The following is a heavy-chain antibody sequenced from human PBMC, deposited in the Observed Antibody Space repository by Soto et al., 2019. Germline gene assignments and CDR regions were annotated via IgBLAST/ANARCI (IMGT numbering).Heavy chain of an antibody. CDR3: AGRPDYYDSSGYYAN. Sequence: QVQLVQSGAEVKKPGSSVKVSCKASGGTFSSYAISWVRQAPGQGLEWMGGIIPIFGTANYAQKFQGRVTTSADESTSTAYMELSSLRSEDTAVYYCAGRPDYYDSSGYYANWGQGTLVTVSS. CDR1: GGTFSSYA. D-gene: IGHD3-22*01. J-gene: IGHJ4*02. V-gene: IGHV1-69*12. CDR2: IIPIFGTA.